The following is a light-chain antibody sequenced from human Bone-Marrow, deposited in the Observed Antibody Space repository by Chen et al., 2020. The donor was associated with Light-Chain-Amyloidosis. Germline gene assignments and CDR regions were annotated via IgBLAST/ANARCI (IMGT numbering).Light chain of an antibody. CDR2: DSN. J-gene: IGLJ3*02. CDR3: GTWDVSLSGRV. V-gene: IGLV1-51*01. CDR1: TSNIGKNY. Sequence: QSALTPPPSLSAAPGQNVTISFSGGTSNIGKNYVSWYQQLPGTAPKLLIYDSNKRPSGIPDRFSGTQSRTSAALGITGLQPGDEADYYCGTWDVSLSGRVFGGGTRLTVL.